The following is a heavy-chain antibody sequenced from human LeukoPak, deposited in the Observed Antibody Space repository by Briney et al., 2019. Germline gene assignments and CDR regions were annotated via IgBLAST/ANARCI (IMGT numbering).Heavy chain of an antibody. CDR1: GGSISSYY. V-gene: IGHV4-4*07. CDR3: ARERELLRGDALDI. J-gene: IGHJ3*02. CDR2: IYSTGNT. D-gene: IGHD1-26*01. Sequence: PSETLSLTCTVSGGSISSYYWSWIRQPAGKGLEWLGRIYSTGNTNYNPSLKSRVTMSLDTSKNQFSLQLTSVTAADTAVYYCARERELLRGDALDIWGQGTMVTVSS.